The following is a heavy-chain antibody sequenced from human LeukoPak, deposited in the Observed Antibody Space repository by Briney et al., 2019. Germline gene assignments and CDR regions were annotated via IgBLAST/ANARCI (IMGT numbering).Heavy chain of an antibody. Sequence: SETLPLTCAVYGGSFSGYYWSWIRQPPGKGLEWIGEIDHSGSTNYNPSLKSRVTISVDTSKNQFSLKLSSVTAADTAVYYCARVGYDFWSGHFPRYMDVWGKGTTVTVSS. CDR1: GGSFSGYY. J-gene: IGHJ6*03. D-gene: IGHD3-3*01. CDR3: ARVGYDFWSGHFPRYMDV. CDR2: IDHSGST. V-gene: IGHV4-34*01.